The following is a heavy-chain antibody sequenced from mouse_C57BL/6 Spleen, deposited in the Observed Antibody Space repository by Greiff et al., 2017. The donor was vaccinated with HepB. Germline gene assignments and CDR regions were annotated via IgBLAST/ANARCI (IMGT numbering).Heavy chain of an antibody. CDR1: GYTFTSYW. V-gene: IGHV1-69*01. J-gene: IGHJ4*01. CDR3: ARWMGYGSSYYAMDY. CDR2: IDPSDSYT. D-gene: IGHD1-1*01. Sequence: QVQLKQPGAELVMPGASVKLSCKASGYTFTSYWMHWVKQRPGQGLEWIGEIDPSDSYTNYNQKFKGKSTLTVDKSSSTAYMQLSSLTSEDSAVYYCARWMGYGSSYYAMDYWGQGTSVTVSS.